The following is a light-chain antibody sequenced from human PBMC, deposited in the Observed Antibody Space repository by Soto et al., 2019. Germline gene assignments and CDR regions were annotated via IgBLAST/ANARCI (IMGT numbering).Light chain of an antibody. CDR2: RAS. CDR1: QTLRANF. V-gene: IGKV3-20*01. CDR3: QQYGDSPWK. Sequence: EIVLTQSPGTLSLSPGERATPSCWTSQTLRANFLAWYQQKPGQAPRLLISRASSREFGIPDRFRGSGSGTDFTLTITRLEPEDVAVYYCQQYGDSPWKFGQGTKV. J-gene: IGKJ1*01.